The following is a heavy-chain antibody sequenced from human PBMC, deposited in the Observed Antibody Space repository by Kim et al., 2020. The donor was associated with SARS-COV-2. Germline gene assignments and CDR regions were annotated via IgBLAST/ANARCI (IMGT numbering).Heavy chain of an antibody. CDR1: GGSISSGGYY. V-gene: IGHV4-31*03. D-gene: IGHD3-10*01. CDR2: IYYSGST. Sequence: SETLSLTCTVSGGSISSGGYYWSWIRQHPGKGLEWIGYIYYSGSTYYNPSLKSRVTISVDPSKNQFSLKLSSVTAADTAVYYCARDLPQRSMVRGVIKFYYGMDVWGQGTTVTVSS. J-gene: IGHJ6*02. CDR3: ARDLPQRSMVRGVIKFYYGMDV.